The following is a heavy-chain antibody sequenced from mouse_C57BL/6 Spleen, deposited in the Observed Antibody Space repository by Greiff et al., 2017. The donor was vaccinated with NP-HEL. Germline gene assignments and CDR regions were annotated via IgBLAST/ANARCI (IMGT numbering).Heavy chain of an antibody. Sequence: VQLQQPGAELVMPGASVKLSCKASGYTFTSYWMHWVKQRPGQGLEWIGEIDPSDSYTNYNQKFKGKSTLTVDKSSSTAYMQLSSLTSEDSAVYYWARATIITGGYLDVWGTGTTVTVSS. CDR1: GYTFTSYW. CDR2: IDPSDSYT. D-gene: IGHD2-4*01. J-gene: IGHJ1*03. CDR3: ARATIITGGYLDV. V-gene: IGHV1-69*01.